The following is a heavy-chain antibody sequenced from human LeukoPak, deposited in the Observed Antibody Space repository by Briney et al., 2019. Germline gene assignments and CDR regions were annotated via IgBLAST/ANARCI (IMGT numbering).Heavy chain of an antibody. CDR1: GGSLSSYY. Sequence: PSETLSLTCTVSGGSLSSYYWSWIRQPPGKGLEWIGYIYTSGSTNYNPSLKSRVTISVDTSKNQFSLKLSSVTAADTAVYYCAGSYSSSWPDAFDIWGQGTMVTVSS. CDR2: IYTSGST. D-gene: IGHD6-13*01. J-gene: IGHJ3*02. CDR3: AGSYSSSWPDAFDI. V-gene: IGHV4-4*09.